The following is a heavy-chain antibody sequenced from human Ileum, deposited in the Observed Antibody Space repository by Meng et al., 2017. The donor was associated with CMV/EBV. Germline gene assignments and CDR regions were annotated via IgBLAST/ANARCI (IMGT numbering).Heavy chain of an antibody. D-gene: IGHD5/OR15-5a*01. Sequence: EQPGHLGAKIKKPVAPANVSCKNSGNTFTTNMRHCRQPAPGQRIECIVWITPNSGSTNYAQKFQGRVTMTSDKSISTPNMELNRLTSNDTAMYFCARIIVSRGCSFDYWGQGTLVTVSS. CDR3: ARIIVSRGCSFDY. J-gene: IGHJ4*02. V-gene: IGHV1-2*02. CDR1: GNTFTTNM. CDR2: ITPNSGST.